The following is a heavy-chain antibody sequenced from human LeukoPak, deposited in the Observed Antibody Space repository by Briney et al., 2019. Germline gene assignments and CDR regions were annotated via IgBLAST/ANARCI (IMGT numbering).Heavy chain of an antibody. CDR2: ISSNGGST. J-gene: IGHJ4*02. CDR3: AKDNVEATAPDY. Sequence: GGSLRLSCAASGFTFSSYAMHWVRQAPGKGLEYVSAISSNGGSTYYSNSVKGRFTISRDNSKNTLYLQMNSLRAEDTAVYYCAKDNVEATAPDYWGQGTLVTVSS. D-gene: IGHD5-24*01. V-gene: IGHV3-64*01. CDR1: GFTFSSYA.